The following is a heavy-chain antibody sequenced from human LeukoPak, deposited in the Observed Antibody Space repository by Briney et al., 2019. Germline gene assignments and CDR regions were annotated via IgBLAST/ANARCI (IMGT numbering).Heavy chain of an antibody. J-gene: IGHJ4*02. Sequence: GGSLRLSCAASGFTISSYWMSWVRQAPGKGLEWVANIKQDGSEKYYVDSVKGRFTISRDNAKNSLYLQMNSLRAEDTAVYYCALYDKAFDYWGQGTLVTVSS. CDR1: GFTISSYW. D-gene: IGHD3-16*01. CDR2: IKQDGSEK. CDR3: ALYDKAFDY. V-gene: IGHV3-7*01.